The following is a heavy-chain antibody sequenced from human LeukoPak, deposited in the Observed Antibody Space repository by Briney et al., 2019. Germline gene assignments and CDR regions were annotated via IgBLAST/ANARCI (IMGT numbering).Heavy chain of an antibody. CDR2: IIPIFGTA. J-gene: IGHJ6*04. CDR1: GGTFSSYA. V-gene: IGHV1-69*06. D-gene: IGHD3-10*01. Sequence: GASVKVSCMASGGTFSSYAISWVRQAPAQGLEWMGGIIPIFGTANYAQKFQGRVTITADKSTSTAYMELSSLRSEDTAVYYCARDYYGSGSDYYYGMDVWGKGTTVTVSS. CDR3: ARDYYGSGSDYYYGMDV.